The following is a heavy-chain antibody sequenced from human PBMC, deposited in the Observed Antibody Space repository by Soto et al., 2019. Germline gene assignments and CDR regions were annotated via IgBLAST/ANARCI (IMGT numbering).Heavy chain of an antibody. Sequence: SETLSLTCAVYGGSFSGYYWSWIRQPPGKGLEWIGEINHSGSTNYNPSLKSRVTISVDTSKNQFSLKLSSVTAADTAVYYCASADGGLQPTNWFDPWGQGTLVTVSS. D-gene: IGHD4-4*01. CDR1: GGSFSGYY. V-gene: IGHV4-34*01. CDR3: ASADGGLQPTNWFDP. J-gene: IGHJ5*02. CDR2: INHSGST.